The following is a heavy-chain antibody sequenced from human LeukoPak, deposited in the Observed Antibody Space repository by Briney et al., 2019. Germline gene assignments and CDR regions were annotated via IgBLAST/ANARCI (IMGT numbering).Heavy chain of an antibody. V-gene: IGHV3-30-3*01. CDR3: AREGIVVVPAVEYYYYGMDV. Sequence: GGSLRLSCAASGFTFSSYAMHWVRQAPGKGLEWVAVISYDGSNKYYADSVKGRFTISRDNSKNTLYLQMNSLRAEDTAVYYCAREGIVVVPAVEYYYYGMDVWGQGTTVTVSS. CDR2: ISYDGSNK. J-gene: IGHJ6*02. D-gene: IGHD2-2*01. CDR1: GFTFSSYA.